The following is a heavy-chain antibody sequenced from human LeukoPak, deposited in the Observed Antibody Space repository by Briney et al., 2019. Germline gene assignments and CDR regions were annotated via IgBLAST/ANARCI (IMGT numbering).Heavy chain of an antibody. CDR3: ARDPDFWSGYYNFDY. CDR1: GGSISSTSYY. J-gene: IGHJ4*02. D-gene: IGHD3-3*01. V-gene: IGHV4-39*07. CDR2: IPYSGTT. Sequence: PSETLSLTCTVSGGSISSTSYYWGWIRQPPGKGLEWIGSIPYSGTTYYNPSLKSRVTISVDTSKNQFSLKLNSVTAADTAVYYCARDPDFWSGYYNFDYWGQGTLVTVSS.